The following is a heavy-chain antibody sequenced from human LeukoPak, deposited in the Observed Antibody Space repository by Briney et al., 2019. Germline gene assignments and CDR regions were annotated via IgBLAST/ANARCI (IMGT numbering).Heavy chain of an antibody. CDR2: ISAYNGNT. J-gene: IGHJ4*02. V-gene: IGHV1-18*01. CDR1: GYTFTSYG. Sequence: AASVKVSCKASGYTFTSYGISWVRQAPGQGLEWMGWISAYNGNTNYAQKLQGRVTMTTDTSTSTANMELRSLRSDDTAVYYCARDFPQLGGSGAYFDYWGQGTLVTVSS. CDR3: ARDFPQLGGSGAYFDY. D-gene: IGHD1-1*01.